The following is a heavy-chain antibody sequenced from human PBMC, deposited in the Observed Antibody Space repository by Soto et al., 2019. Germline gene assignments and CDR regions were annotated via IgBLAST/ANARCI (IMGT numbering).Heavy chain of an antibody. V-gene: IGHV1-2*04. CDR1: GYTFTGYY. J-gene: IGHJ6*02. D-gene: IGHD2-2*01. CDR3: ARDGLSSTPDLYYYGMDV. Sequence: ASVKVSCKASGYTFTGYYMHWVRQAPGQGLEWMGWINPNSGGTNYAQKFQGWVTMTRDTSISTAYMELSRLRSDDTAVYYCARDGLSSTPDLYYYGMDVWGQGTTVTVSS. CDR2: INPNSGGT.